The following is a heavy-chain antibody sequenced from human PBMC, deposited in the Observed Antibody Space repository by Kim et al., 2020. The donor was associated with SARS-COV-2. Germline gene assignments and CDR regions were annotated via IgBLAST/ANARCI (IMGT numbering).Heavy chain of an antibody. Sequence: SETLSLTCTVSGGSISSYYWSWIRQPPGKGLEWVGFIYYSGSTTYNPSLDSRVTISLDTSKNQFSLNLSSVTAADTAVYYCARGGRDVYNSREFDYWGQG. CDR1: GGSISSYY. J-gene: IGHJ4*02. D-gene: IGHD1-1*01. V-gene: IGHV4-59*01. CDR3: ARGGRDVYNSREFDY. CDR2: IYYSGST.